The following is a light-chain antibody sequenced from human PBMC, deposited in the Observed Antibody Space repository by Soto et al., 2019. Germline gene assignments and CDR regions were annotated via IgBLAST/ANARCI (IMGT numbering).Light chain of an antibody. J-gene: IGLJ1*01. CDR2: QVT. CDR3: NSYSSTSFYV. CDR1: GXDIATFNY. Sequence: QSALAQPASMSGSPGQSITISCTGSGXDIATFNYVSWYQQYPGKAPKLLIYQVTSRASGVSHRFSGSKSGNTAALTISGLQPEDEAEYYCNSYSSTSFYVFGTGTKGTVL. V-gene: IGLV2-14*01.